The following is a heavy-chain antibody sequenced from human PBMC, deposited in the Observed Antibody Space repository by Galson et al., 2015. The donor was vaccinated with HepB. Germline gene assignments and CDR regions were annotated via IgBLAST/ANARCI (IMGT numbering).Heavy chain of an antibody. Sequence: SLRLSCAASGFTFSSYSMNWVRQAPGKGLEWVSYISSSSTIYYADSVKGRFTISRDNAKNSLYLQMNSLRDEDTAVYYCARPSWAVGLDYWGQGTLVTVSS. D-gene: IGHD3-16*01. V-gene: IGHV3-48*02. CDR3: ARPSWAVGLDY. CDR1: GFTFSSYS. J-gene: IGHJ4*02. CDR2: ISSSSTI.